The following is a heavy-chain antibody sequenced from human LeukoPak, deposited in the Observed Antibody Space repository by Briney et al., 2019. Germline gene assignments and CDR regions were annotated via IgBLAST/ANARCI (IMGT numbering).Heavy chain of an antibody. Sequence: GGSLRLSCTASGFTFSSYEMNWVRQAPGKGLELLSYISGSGTIVNYIDSVRGRFTISRDNAKNSLYLQMNSLRVEDTAVYYCSRDPRLNDYWGQGTLVTVSS. CDR1: GFTFSSYE. V-gene: IGHV3-48*03. J-gene: IGHJ4*02. CDR3: SRDPRLNDY. CDR2: ISGSGTIV.